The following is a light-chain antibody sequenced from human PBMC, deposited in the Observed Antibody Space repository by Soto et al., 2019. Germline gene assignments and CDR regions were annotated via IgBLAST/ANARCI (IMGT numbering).Light chain of an antibody. CDR1: QSISSY. V-gene: IGKV1-39*01. CDR2: AAS. J-gene: IGKJ4*01. CDR3: QQSYRTPLP. Sequence: DIQMTQSPSSLSASAGDRVTITCRASQSISSYLNWYQQKPGKAPKLLIYAASSLQSGVPSRFSGRGSGTDFTLTISRLQPEDFSTYYCQQSYRTPLPFGGGTKVEIK.